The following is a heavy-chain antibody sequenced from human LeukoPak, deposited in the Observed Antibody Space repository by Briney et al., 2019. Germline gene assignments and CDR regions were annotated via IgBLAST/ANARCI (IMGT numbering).Heavy chain of an antibody. CDR2: ISSSGNTI. CDR3: ARWVGATTDFDF. Sequence: PGGSLRLSCVASGFTFSDYYMSWIRQAPGKGLEWVSYISSSGNTIYYADSVKGRFTISRDNAKNSLYLQMNSLRAEDTAVYYCARWVGATTDFDFWGQGTLVTVSS. CDR1: GFTFSDYY. J-gene: IGHJ4*02. D-gene: IGHD1-26*01. V-gene: IGHV3-11*01.